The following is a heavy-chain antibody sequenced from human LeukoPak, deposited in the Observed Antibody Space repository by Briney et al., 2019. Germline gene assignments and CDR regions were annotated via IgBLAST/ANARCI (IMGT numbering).Heavy chain of an antibody. J-gene: IGHJ4*02. D-gene: IGHD3-10*01. CDR2: ISGSGGST. CDR1: GFTFSSYA. CDR3: AKVITEDYERPFDY. Sequence: GGSLRPSCAASGFTFSSYAMSWVRQAPGKGLEWVSAISGSGGSTYYADSVKGRFTISRDNSKNTLYLQMNRLRAEDTAVYYCAKVITEDYERPFDYCGQGTLVTVSS. V-gene: IGHV3-23*01.